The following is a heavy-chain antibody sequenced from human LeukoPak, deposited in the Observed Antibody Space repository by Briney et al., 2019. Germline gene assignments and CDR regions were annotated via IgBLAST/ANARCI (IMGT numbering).Heavy chain of an antibody. CDR3: ARELGVGSPDAFDI. CDR2: IYHSGST. CDR1: GGSISSSNW. V-gene: IGHV4-4*02. J-gene: IGHJ3*02. Sequence: SETLSLTCAVSGGSISSSNWWSWVRQPPGKGLEWIGEIYHSGSTNYNPSLKSRVTISVDKSKNQFSLKLSSVTAADTAVYYCARELGVGSPDAFDIWGQGTMVTVSS. D-gene: IGHD1-26*01.